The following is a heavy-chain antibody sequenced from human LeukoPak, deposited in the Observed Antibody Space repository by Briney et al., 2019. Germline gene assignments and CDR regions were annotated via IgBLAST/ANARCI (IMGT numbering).Heavy chain of an antibody. CDR1: GYTFTDHY. CDR3: TTNAAALDY. V-gene: IGHV1-2*02. CDR2: MNPSDNGV. Sequence: GASVTVSCKSSGYTFTDHYIHWVRPAPGQGLEWMGWMNPSDNGVNYAQKFQGRVAMTRDTSISTAYVEVTRLTSDDTAVYYCTTNAAALDYWGQGTLVTVSS. D-gene: IGHD6-13*01. J-gene: IGHJ4*02.